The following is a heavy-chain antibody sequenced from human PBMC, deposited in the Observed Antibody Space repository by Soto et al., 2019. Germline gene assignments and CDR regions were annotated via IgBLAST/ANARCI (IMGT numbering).Heavy chain of an antibody. J-gene: IGHJ6*02. V-gene: IGHV1-3*01. D-gene: IGHD2-2*01. CDR3: ARDLGVWEYQLPNPYYYYYGMDV. CDR1: GYTFTSYA. CDR2: INAGNGNT. Sequence: QVQLVQSGAEVKKPGASVKVSCKASGYTFTSYAMHWVRQAPGQRLEWMGWINAGNGNTKYSQKFQGRVTITRDTSASTAYMELSSLRSEDTAVYYCARDLGVWEYQLPNPYYYYYGMDVWGQGTTVTVSS.